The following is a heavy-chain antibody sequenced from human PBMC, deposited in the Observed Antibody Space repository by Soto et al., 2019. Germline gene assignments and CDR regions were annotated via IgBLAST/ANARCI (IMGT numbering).Heavy chain of an antibody. CDR2: INSDGSST. V-gene: IGHV3-74*01. J-gene: IGHJ6*02. Sequence: PGGSLRLSCAASGFTFSSYWMHWVRQAPGKGLVWVSRINSDGSSTSYADSVKGRFTISRDNAKNTLYLQMNSLRAEDTAVYYCARGNPYRSSTSCYSPEENYYYYYGMDVWGQGTTVTVSS. D-gene: IGHD2-2*01. CDR1: GFTFSSYW. CDR3: ARGNPYRSSTSCYSPEENYYYYYGMDV.